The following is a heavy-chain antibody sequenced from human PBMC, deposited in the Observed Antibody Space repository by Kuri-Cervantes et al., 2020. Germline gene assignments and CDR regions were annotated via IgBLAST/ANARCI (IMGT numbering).Heavy chain of an antibody. Sequence: SLKISCAASGFTFSSYAMHWVRQAPGKGLEWVSGISWNSGSIGYADSVKGRFTISRDNAKNSLYLQMNSLRAEDTALYYCANSGSGYYYYYGMDVWGQGTTVTVSS. J-gene: IGHJ6*02. V-gene: IGHV3-9*01. CDR3: ANSGSGYYYYYGMDV. CDR2: ISWNSGSI. CDR1: GFTFSSYA. D-gene: IGHD5-12*01.